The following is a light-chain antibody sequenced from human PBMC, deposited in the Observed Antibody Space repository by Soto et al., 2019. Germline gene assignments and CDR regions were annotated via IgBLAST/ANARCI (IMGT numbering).Light chain of an antibody. CDR2: RNN. CDR3: AGWDDSLHGLL. J-gene: IGLJ1*01. Sequence: QSVLTQSPSASGTPGQRVTISCSGGSSNIGTNYVYWYQQLPGTAPKLLIYRNNLRPSGVPDRFSASKSGTSASLAISGLRSEDEGDYFCAGWDDSLHGLLFGAGTKLTVL. V-gene: IGLV1-47*01. CDR1: SSNIGTNY.